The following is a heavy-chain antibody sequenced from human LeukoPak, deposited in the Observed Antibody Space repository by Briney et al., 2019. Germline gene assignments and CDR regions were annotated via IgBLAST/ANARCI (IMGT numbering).Heavy chain of an antibody. D-gene: IGHD4-17*01. J-gene: IGHJ4*02. CDR3: ASALTTVTQFDY. Sequence: SETLSLTCAVSGYSISSGYYWGWIRQPPGKGLEWIGSIYHSGSTYYNPSLKSRVTISVDTSKNQISLKLSSVTAADTAVYYCASALTTVTQFDYWGQGTLVTVSS. CDR1: GYSISSGYY. CDR2: IYHSGST. V-gene: IGHV4-38-2*01.